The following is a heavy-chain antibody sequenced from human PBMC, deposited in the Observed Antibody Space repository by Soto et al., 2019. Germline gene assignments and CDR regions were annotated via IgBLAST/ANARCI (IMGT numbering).Heavy chain of an antibody. V-gene: IGHV3-30*18. CDR3: AKDSRYCTNGVCYTNYYYGMDV. J-gene: IGHJ6*02. CDR2: ISYDGSNK. D-gene: IGHD2-8*01. Sequence: GGSLRLSCATSGFTFSSYGMHWVRQAPGKGLEWVAVISYDGSNKYYADSVKGRFTISRDNSKNTLYLQMNSLRAEDTAVYYCAKDSRYCTNGVCYTNYYYGMDVWGQGTTVTVSS. CDR1: GFTFSSYG.